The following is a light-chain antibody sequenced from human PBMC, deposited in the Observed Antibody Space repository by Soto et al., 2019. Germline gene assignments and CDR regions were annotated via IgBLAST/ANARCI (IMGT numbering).Light chain of an antibody. CDR1: QSVSSY. Sequence: EIVVTQSPATLSLSPGERATLSCRASQSVSSYLAWYQQKPGQAPRLLIYDASNRATGIPARFSGSGSGTDFTLTISRLEPEDFAVYYCQQRSKWQGANFGGGTKADI. CDR2: DAS. J-gene: IGKJ4*01. CDR3: QQRSKWQGAN. V-gene: IGKV3-11*01.